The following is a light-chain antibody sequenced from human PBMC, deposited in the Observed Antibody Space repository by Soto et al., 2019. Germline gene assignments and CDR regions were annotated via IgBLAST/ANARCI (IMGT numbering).Light chain of an antibody. J-gene: IGKJ1*01. Sequence: DIQMTQSPSTLSASVGARVTITCRASQSVSSWLAWYQQKPGKAPNLLIYDASSLESGVPSRFSGSGSDTEFTLTIHSLHPDDFATYYCQQYNSYSTFGQGTKVDIK. V-gene: IGKV1-5*01. CDR1: QSVSSW. CDR2: DAS. CDR3: QQYNSYST.